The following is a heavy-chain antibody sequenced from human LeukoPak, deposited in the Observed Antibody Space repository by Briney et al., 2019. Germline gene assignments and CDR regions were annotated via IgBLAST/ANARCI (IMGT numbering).Heavy chain of an antibody. CDR2: INQDGSEK. V-gene: IGHV3-7*01. J-gene: IGHJ4*02. Sequence: GGSLRLSCAASGFTFRNYWITWVRQAPGKGLEWVANINQDGSEKYYVDSVKGRFTISRDNAKYSLYLQMNSLRAEDTAVYYCAILPIDSRGHRFDYWGQGTLVTVSS. D-gene: IGHD3-22*01. CDR3: AILPIDSRGHRFDY. CDR1: GFTFRNYW.